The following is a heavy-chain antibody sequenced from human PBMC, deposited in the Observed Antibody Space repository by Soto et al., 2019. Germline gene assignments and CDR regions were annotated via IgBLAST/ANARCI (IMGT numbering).Heavy chain of an antibody. CDR1: GFSLSTSGMC. CDR3: ARIVRYCSGGICYPNFDY. D-gene: IGHD2-15*01. V-gene: IGHV2-70*11. CDR2: IDWDDDK. Sequence: SGPTLVNPTQTLTLTCTLSGFSLSTSGMCVSWIRQPPGKALEWLARIDWDDDKWYSTSLKTRLTISKDTSKNQVVLTMTNMDPVDTATYYCARIVRYCSGGICYPNFDYWGQGTLVTVSS. J-gene: IGHJ4*02.